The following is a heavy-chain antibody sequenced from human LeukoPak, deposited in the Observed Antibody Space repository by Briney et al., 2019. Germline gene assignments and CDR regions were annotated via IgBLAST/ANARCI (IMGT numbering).Heavy chain of an antibody. CDR2: IYSGGST. CDR3: ARDRGCSSTSCYKRGLDY. V-gene: IGHV3-66*02. J-gene: IGHJ4*02. Sequence: PGGSLRLSCAASGFTVSSNYMSWVRQAPGKGLEWVSVIYSGGSTYYADSVKGRFTISRDNSKNTLYLQMNSLRAGDTAVYYCARDRGCSSTSCYKRGLDYWGQGTLVTVSS. CDR1: GFTVSSNY. D-gene: IGHD2-2*02.